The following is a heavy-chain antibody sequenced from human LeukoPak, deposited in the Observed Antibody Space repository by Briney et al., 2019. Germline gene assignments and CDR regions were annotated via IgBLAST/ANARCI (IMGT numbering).Heavy chain of an antibody. CDR2: INHSGST. Sequence: SETLSLTCAVYGGSFSGYYWSWIRQPPGKGLEWIGEINHSGSTNYNPSLKSRVTISVDTSKNQFSLKLSSVTAADTAVYYCTRDRRMVRGVQRNYYYYYGMDVWGQGTTVTVSS. D-gene: IGHD3-10*01. CDR3: TRDRRMVRGVQRNYYYYYGMDV. J-gene: IGHJ6*02. V-gene: IGHV4-34*01. CDR1: GGSFSGYY.